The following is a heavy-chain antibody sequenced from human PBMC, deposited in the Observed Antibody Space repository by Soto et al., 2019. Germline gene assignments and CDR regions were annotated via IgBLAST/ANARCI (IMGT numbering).Heavy chain of an antibody. CDR3: ARDTRITIFGVDSNGMDV. V-gene: IGHV4-31*03. D-gene: IGHD3-3*01. CDR1: GGSISSGGYY. CDR2: IYYSGST. Sequence: TSETLSLTCTVSGGSISSGGYYWSWIRQHPGKGLEWIGYIYYSGSTYYNPSLKSRVTISVDTSKNQFSLKLSSVTAADTAVYYCARDTRITIFGVDSNGMDVWGQGTTVTVSS. J-gene: IGHJ6*02.